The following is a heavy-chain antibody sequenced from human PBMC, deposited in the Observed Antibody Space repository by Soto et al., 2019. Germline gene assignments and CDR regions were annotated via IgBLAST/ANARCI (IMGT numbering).Heavy chain of an antibody. CDR2: IYYSGST. J-gene: IGHJ4*02. V-gene: IGHV4-61*01. D-gene: IGHD3-10*01. Sequence: QVQLQESGPGLIKPSETLSLNYTVSGGSVSSGSYYWSWIRQPPGKGLEWIGYIYYSGSTNYNPSLKSRVTISVDTSKNQFSLKLSSVTAADMAVYYCARGDYGFGELNFDYWGQGTLVTVSS. CDR3: ARGDYGFGELNFDY. CDR1: GGSVSSGSYY.